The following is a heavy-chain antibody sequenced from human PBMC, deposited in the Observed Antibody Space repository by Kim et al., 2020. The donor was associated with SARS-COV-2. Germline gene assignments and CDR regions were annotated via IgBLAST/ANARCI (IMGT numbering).Heavy chain of an antibody. Sequence: SVKVSCKASGGTFSSYAISWVRQAPGQGLEWMGGIIPIFGTANYAQKFQGRVTITADKSTSTAYMELSSLRSEDTAVYYCAREGWDGSGSYYNPFDYWGQGTLVTVSS. CDR2: IIPIFGTA. J-gene: IGHJ4*02. D-gene: IGHD3-10*01. V-gene: IGHV1-69*06. CDR3: AREGWDGSGSYYNPFDY. CDR1: GGTFSSYA.